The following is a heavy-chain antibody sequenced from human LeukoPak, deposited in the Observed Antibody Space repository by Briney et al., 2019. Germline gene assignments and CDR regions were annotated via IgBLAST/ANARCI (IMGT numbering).Heavy chain of an antibody. CDR1: GFTFSSYS. D-gene: IGHD3-3*01. J-gene: IGHJ6*03. CDR3: ARGFGDFWSGWSDGHLYYMDV. CDR2: ISSSSSYI. Sequence: KPGGSLRLSCAASGFTFSSYSMNWVRQAPGKGLEWVSSISSSSSYIYYADSVKGRFTISRDNAKNSLYLQMNSLRAEDTAVYYCARGFGDFWSGWSDGHLYYMDVWGKGTTVTVSS. V-gene: IGHV3-21*01.